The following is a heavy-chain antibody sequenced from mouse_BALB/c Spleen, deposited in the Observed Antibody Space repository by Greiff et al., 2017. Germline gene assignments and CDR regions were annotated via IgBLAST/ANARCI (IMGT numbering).Heavy chain of an antibody. J-gene: IGHJ4*01. CDR3: ARDLELPYYAMDD. D-gene: IGHD2-1*01. V-gene: IGHV2-9*02. CDR2: IWAGGST. Sequence: VQLQESGPGLVAPSQSLSITCTVSGFSLTSYGVHWVRQPPGKGLEWLGVIWAGGSTNYNSALMSRLSISKDNSKSQVFLKMNSLQTDDTAMYYCARDLELPYYAMDDWGQGTSVTVSS. CDR1: GFSLTSYG.